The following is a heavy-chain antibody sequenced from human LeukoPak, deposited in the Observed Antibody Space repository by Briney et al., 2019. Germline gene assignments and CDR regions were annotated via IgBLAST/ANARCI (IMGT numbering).Heavy chain of an antibody. D-gene: IGHD5-12*01. J-gene: IGHJ6*03. CDR2: IYSGGNT. Sequence: GGSLRLSCTVSGFTVSSNSMSWVRQAPGQGLELDSFIYSGGNTHYSDSVKGRFTISRDNAKNSLYPQLNSLRAEDTALNYCARVVATMDYYSYMDAWGKATTATVSS. CDR1: GFTVSSNS. V-gene: IGHV3-53*01. CDR3: ARVVATMDYYSYMDA.